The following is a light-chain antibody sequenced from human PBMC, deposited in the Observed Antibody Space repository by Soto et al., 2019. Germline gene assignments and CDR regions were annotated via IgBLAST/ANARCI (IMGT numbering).Light chain of an antibody. CDR3: QQTYSTPGT. Sequence: DIPMTQSPSSLSASVGDRVTITCRASRTIAGYVNWYQQRPGEAPNLLIYAASSLQSGVPSRFRGSGSARDFTLTIDSLQPEDFATFYGQQTYSTPGTFGQGTKVEIK. V-gene: IGKV1-39*01. CDR2: AAS. CDR1: RTIAGY. J-gene: IGKJ1*01.